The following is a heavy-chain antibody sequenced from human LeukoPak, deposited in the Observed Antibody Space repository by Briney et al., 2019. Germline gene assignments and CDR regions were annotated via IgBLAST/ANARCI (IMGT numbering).Heavy chain of an antibody. V-gene: IGHV3-21*01. D-gene: IGHD3-10*01. CDR1: GFTFSSDS. Sequence: PGGSLRLSCVASGFTFSSDSMNWVRQAPGKGIEWVSYIDSTGRYIYYADSVKGRFTISRDNAKNSLYLQMNSLRVEDTADYYCARDTSGSYSITYFDSWGQGTLVTVSS. J-gene: IGHJ4*02. CDR3: ARDTSGSYSITYFDS. CDR2: IDSTGRYI.